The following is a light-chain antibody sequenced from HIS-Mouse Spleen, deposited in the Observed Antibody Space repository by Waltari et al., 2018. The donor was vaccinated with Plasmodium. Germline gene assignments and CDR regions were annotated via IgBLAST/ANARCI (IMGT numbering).Light chain of an antibody. CDR3: YSTDSSGNHRV. Sequence: SYELTQPPSVSVSPGQTARITCSGDALPKTYAYWYQQKSGQAPVLVIYEGRKRSYGLSERCAGSSAGTMATLTIRRAKVEDEADYYCYSTDSSGNHRVFGGGTKLTVL. CDR1: ALPKTY. V-gene: IGLV3-10*01. J-gene: IGLJ3*02. CDR2: EGR.